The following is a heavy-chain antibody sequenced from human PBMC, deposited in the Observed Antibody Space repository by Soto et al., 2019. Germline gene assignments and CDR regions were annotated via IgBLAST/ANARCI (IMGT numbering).Heavy chain of an antibody. V-gene: IGHV4-30-4*01. Sequence: SETLSLTCTVSGASINNNDYYWSWIRQTPGKGLEWIGYVYYSGTTDYIPSLKSRLSMSIDKSQNQFTLKLNSVTAADTATYYCARMSYFYDKWYFDLWGRGILVTVSS. D-gene: IGHD3-22*01. J-gene: IGHJ2*01. CDR2: VYYSGTT. CDR3: ARMSYFYDKWYFDL. CDR1: GASINNNDYY.